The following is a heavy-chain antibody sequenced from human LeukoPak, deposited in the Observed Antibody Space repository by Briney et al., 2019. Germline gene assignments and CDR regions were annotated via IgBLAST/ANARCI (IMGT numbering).Heavy chain of an antibody. CDR2: IYYSGST. D-gene: IGHD5-12*01. CDR1: GGSISSSSYY. Sequence: SETLSLTCTVSGGSISSSSYYWSWIRQPPGKGLEWIGSIYYSGSTYYNPSPKSRVTISVDTSKNQFSLKLSSVTAADTAVYYCAKHFSRYGYTDYWGQGTLVTVSS. CDR3: AKHFSRYGYTDY. J-gene: IGHJ4*02. V-gene: IGHV4-39*01.